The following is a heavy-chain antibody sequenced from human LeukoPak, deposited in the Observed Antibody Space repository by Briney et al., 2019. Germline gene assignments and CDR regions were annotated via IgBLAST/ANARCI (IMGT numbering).Heavy chain of an antibody. CDR1: GYSFTGYY. J-gene: IGHJ5*02. CDR3: ARPNDHYYNWFDP. Sequence: ASVKVSCKASGYSFTGYYLHWVRQAPGQGLEWMGWINPKSGDTNYAEKFQDRVTLTRDTSISTAYMELTNLRSDDTAVYYCARPNDHYYNWFDPWGQGTLVTVSS. V-gene: IGHV1-2*02. CDR2: INPKSGDT. D-gene: IGHD2/OR15-2a*01.